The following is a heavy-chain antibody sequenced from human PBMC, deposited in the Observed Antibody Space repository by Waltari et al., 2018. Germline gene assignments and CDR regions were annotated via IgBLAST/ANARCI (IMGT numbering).Heavy chain of an antibody. Sequence: QVQLQESGPGLVQPSPTLSLTCTVSGGSISSGCYSWSWIRQHPGKGLEWIGYIYYSGSTYYNPSLKSGVTISVDTSKNQFSLKLSSVTAAETAVYYCARDVGGSYGANWFDPWGQGTLVTVSS. CDR3: ARDVGGSYGANWFDP. V-gene: IGHV4-31*03. J-gene: IGHJ5*02. CDR2: IYYSGST. CDR1: GGSISSGCYS. D-gene: IGHD1-26*01.